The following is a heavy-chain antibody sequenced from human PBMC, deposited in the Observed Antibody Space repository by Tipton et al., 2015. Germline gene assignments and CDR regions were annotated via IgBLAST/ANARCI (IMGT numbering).Heavy chain of an antibody. CDR3: ARLRETYGSDSDNWFDP. Sequence: TLSLTCTVSGGSISSYYWSWIRQPPGKGLEWIGYIYYSGSTNYNPSLKSRVAMSVDTSKNQFSLKLSSVTAADTAVYYCARLRETYGSDSDNWFDPWGQGTLVTVSS. CDR1: GGSISSYY. D-gene: IGHD3-10*01. V-gene: IGHV4-59*01. CDR2: IYYSGST. J-gene: IGHJ5*02.